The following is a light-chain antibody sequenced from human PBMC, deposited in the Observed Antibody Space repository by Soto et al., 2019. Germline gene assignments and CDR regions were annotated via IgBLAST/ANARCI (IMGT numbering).Light chain of an antibody. V-gene: IGKV1-33*01. Sequence: DIQMIQSPSSLSASVGDRVTITCQASQEISNYLNWYQQKPGKAPKLLIYDASNLERGVPSRFSGRGSGTDFTFTSSSLQTEDFATYYCQQYDHLPRTFGRGTKVEIK. J-gene: IGKJ1*01. CDR2: DAS. CDR1: QEISNY. CDR3: QQYDHLPRT.